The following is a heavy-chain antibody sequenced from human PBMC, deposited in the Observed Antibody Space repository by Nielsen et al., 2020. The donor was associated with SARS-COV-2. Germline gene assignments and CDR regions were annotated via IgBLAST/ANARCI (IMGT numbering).Heavy chain of an antibody. CDR3: ARDLVYCSSTSCPPLYGMDV. CDR2: ISYDGSNK. CDR1: GFTFSSYA. J-gene: IGHJ6*02. V-gene: IGHV3-30-3*01. Sequence: GESLKISCAASGFTFSSYAMHWVRQAPGKGLEWVAVISYDGSNKYYADSVKGRFTISRDNAKNSLYLQMNSLRAEDTAVYYCARDLVYCSSTSCPPLYGMDVWGQGTTVTVSS. D-gene: IGHD2-2*01.